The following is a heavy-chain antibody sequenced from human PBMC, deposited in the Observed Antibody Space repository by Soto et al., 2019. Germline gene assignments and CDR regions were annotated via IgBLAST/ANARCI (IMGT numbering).Heavy chain of an antibody. V-gene: IGHV1-58*01. Sequence: SAKVSCKASGFTFTSSSLQSARQARGQRLEWIGWIVVGSGNTNYAQKFQERVTITRDMSTSTAYMELSSLRSEDTAVYYCAADGGNFFDYWGQGTLVTVSS. J-gene: IGHJ4*02. CDR3: AADGGNFFDY. CDR2: IVVGSGNT. CDR1: GFTFTSSS. D-gene: IGHD3-3*01.